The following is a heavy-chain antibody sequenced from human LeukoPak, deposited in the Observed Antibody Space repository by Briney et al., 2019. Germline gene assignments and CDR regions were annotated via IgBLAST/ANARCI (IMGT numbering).Heavy chain of an antibody. Sequence: APVTVSCKASGYTFTGHYLHWLRPAPGQGLEWMGWIKPDTGATNFAQKFHGSLTMTTDTSISTGYMELRSLTSDDTAMYYCARDHDFGPDYWGQGTLVTVS. CDR3: ARDHDFGPDY. V-gene: IGHV1-2*02. CDR2: IKPDTGAT. D-gene: IGHD4/OR15-4a*01. J-gene: IGHJ4*02. CDR1: GYTFTGHY.